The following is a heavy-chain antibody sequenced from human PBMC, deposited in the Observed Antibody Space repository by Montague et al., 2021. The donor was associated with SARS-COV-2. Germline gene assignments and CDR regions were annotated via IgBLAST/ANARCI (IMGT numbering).Heavy chain of an antibody. V-gene: IGHV4-59*01. Sequence: SETLSLTCEVSGGSIRSYYWSWIRQSPGKGLEWIGYVHYTGSTKYNSSLKTRVTLSLDTPKNHFSLRLNSVTAADTAVYYCARAQNICFIANCANYFDLWGLGALVSVSS. D-gene: IGHD1-1*01. CDR1: GGSIRSYY. CDR3: ARAQNICFIANCANYFDL. J-gene: IGHJ4*02. CDR2: VHYTGST.